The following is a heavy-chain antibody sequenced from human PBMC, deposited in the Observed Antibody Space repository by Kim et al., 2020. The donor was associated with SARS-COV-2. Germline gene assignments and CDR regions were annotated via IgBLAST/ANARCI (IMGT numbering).Heavy chain of an antibody. Sequence: SETLSLTCAVYGGSFSGYYWSWIRQPPGKGLEWIGEINHSGSTNYNPSLKSRVTISVDTSKNQFSLKLSSVTAADTAVYYCARCSSRLLSPWGQGTLVTVSS. CDR3: ARCSSRLLSP. D-gene: IGHD6-13*01. CDR1: GGSFSGYY. V-gene: IGHV4-34*01. CDR2: INHSGST. J-gene: IGHJ5*02.